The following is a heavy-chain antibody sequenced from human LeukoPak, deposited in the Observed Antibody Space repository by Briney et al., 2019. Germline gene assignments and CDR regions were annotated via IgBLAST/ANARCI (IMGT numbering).Heavy chain of an antibody. Sequence: PGGSLRLSCAASGFTFSSYAMSWVRQAPGKGLEWVSSISGSGGITYYTDSVKGRFTISGDNSKNTLFLQMNSLRAEDTAVYYCAKDSGDTSGNWFDPWGQGTLVTVSS. J-gene: IGHJ5*02. CDR1: GFTFSSYA. D-gene: IGHD6-19*01. V-gene: IGHV3-23*01. CDR3: AKDSGDTSGNWFDP. CDR2: ISGSGGIT.